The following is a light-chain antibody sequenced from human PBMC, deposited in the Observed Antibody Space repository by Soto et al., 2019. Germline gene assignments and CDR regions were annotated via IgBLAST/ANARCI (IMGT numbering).Light chain of an antibody. V-gene: IGKV3-11*01. J-gene: IGKJ1*01. CDR1: QSVSTS. CDR2: DAS. Sequence: IVLTQSPATLSLSPGERAALSCRASQSVSTSLAWYQHKPGQAPRLIIYDASKRAPGIPARFSGSGSGTEFTLTISSLEPEDFAVYYCQVRDVWPTFGQGTKVDIK. CDR3: QVRDVWPT.